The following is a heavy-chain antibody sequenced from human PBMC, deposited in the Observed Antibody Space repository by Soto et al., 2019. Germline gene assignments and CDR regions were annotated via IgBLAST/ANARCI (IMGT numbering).Heavy chain of an antibody. CDR3: ARTAKFDC. J-gene: IGHJ4*02. CDR1: GGSISSSSYS. V-gene: IGHV4-39*01. CDR2: FYYSGST. Sequence: SETLSLTCTVSGGSISSSSYSWGWIRQPPGKGPEWIGTFYYSGSTYYNPSLKSRVTISVDTTKNQFFLKLNSVTAADTAVYYCARTAKFDCWGQGTRVTVSS.